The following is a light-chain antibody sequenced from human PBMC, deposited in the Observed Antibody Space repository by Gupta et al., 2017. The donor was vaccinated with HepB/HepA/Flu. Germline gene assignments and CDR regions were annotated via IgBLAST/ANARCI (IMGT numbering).Light chain of an antibody. CDR2: SNT. CDR3: AAWDDSLSGQV. Sequence: VLIQPPSASGTPGQRVTISCSGSTSNIGSNPVNWYQQLPRTAPKLLIYSNTHRPSGVPDRFPGSKSGTSGSLAISGLQSEDEADYYCAAWDDSLSGQVFGGGTKLTVL. CDR1: TSNIGSNP. J-gene: IGLJ3*02. V-gene: IGLV1-44*01.